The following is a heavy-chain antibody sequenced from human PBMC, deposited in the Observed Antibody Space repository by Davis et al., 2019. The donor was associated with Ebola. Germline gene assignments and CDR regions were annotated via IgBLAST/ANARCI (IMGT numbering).Heavy chain of an antibody. Sequence: GESLKISCAASGFTFSSYWMHWVRQAPGKGLVWVSRINSDGSSTSYADSVKGRFTISRDNAKNSLYLQMNSLRAEDTAVYYCARVRGAFDIWGQGTMVTVSS. J-gene: IGHJ3*02. D-gene: IGHD3-10*01. CDR1: GFTFSSYW. V-gene: IGHV3-74*01. CDR2: INSDGSST. CDR3: ARVRGAFDI.